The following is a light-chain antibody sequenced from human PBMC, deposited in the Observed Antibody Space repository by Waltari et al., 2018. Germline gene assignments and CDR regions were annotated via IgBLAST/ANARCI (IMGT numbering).Light chain of an antibody. CDR3: MQRLEFPYT. J-gene: IGKJ2*01. CDR1: QSLLNSDAGFTY. Sequence: DIVMTQTPLSLPVTPGEPASIYFASIQSLLNSDAGFTYLDWFLQKPGQSPKLLIYTLSYRTSGVPDRFSGTGSGSNFSLKISRVEAEDVGIYYCMQRLEFPYTFGQGTRL. CDR2: TLS. V-gene: IGKV2-40*01.